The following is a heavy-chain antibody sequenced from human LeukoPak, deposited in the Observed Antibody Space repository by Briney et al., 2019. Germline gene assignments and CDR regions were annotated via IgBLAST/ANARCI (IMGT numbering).Heavy chain of an antibody. V-gene: IGHV3-30-3*01. J-gene: IGHJ4*02. Sequence: GGSLRLSCAASGFTFSSYAMHWVRQAPGKGLEWVAVISYDGSNKYYADSVEGRFTISRDNSKNTLYLQMDGLRAEDTAVYYCAKEGDGSSWSSFDYWGQGTLVTVSS. CDR1: GFTFSSYA. CDR2: ISYDGSNK. CDR3: AKEGDGSSWSSFDY. D-gene: IGHD6-13*01.